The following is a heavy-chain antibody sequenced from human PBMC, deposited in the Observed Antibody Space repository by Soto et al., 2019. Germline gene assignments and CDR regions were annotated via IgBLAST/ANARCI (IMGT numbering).Heavy chain of an antibody. Sequence: ASVKVSCKASGYTFTSYAMHWVRQAPGQRLEWMGWINAGNGNTKYSQKFQGRVTITRDTSASTAYMELSSLRSEDTAVYYCARDPYDGAYNFYYLYVWGEGTTVPFS. CDR2: INAGNGNT. V-gene: IGHV1-3*01. CDR1: GYTFTSYA. D-gene: IGHD5-12*01. CDR3: ARDPYDGAYNFYYLYV. J-gene: IGHJ6*03.